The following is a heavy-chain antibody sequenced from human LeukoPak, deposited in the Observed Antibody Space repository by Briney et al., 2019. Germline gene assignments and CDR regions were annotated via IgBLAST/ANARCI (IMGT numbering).Heavy chain of an antibody. CDR3: ARGPMPGEYYFGY. Sequence: GGSLRLSCAASGFTFSSNWMHWVRQAPGKGLVWVSRINSDGSSPTYADSVKGRFTISRDNAKNTLSLQMNSLRAEDTAVYYCARGPMPGEYYFGYWGQGTLVTVSS. CDR2: INSDGSSP. J-gene: IGHJ4*02. CDR1: GFTFSSNW. D-gene: IGHD2-2*01. V-gene: IGHV3-74*01.